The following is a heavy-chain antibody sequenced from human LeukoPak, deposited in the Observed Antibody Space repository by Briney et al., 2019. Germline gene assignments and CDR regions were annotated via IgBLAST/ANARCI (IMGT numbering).Heavy chain of an antibody. CDR2: IYTSGST. CDR3: AREIGGYSYGYVPREVSYYFDY. V-gene: IGHV4-4*07. J-gene: IGHJ4*02. D-gene: IGHD5-18*01. CDR1: GGSFSGYY. Sequence: SETLSLTRAVYGGSFSGYYWSWIRQPAGKGLEWIGRIYTSGSTNYNPSLKSRVTISVDTTKNQFSLKLSSVTAADTAVYYCAREIGGYSYGYVPREVSYYFDYWGQGTLVTVSS.